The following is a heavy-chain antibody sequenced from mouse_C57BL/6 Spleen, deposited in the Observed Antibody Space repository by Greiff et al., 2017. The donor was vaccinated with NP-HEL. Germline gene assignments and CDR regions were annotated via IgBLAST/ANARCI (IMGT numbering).Heavy chain of an antibody. CDR3: ARGYGAWFAY. V-gene: IGHV5-17*01. Sequence: EVMLVESGGGLVKPGGSLKLSCAASGFTFSDYGMHWVRQAPEKGLEWVAYISSGSSTIYYADTVKGRFTISRDNAKNTLFLQMTSLRSEDTAMYYCARGYGAWFAYWGQGTLVTVSA. CDR2: ISSGSSTI. CDR1: GFTFSDYG. D-gene: IGHD2-2*01. J-gene: IGHJ3*01.